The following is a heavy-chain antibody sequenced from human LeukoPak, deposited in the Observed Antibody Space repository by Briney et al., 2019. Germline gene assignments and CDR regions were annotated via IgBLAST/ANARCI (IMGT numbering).Heavy chain of an antibody. V-gene: IGHV3-9*01. Sequence: PGGSLRLSCAASGFTFDDYAMHWVRQAPGKGLEWVSGISWNSGSIGYADSVKGRFTISRDNAKNSLYLQMNSLRAEDTALYYCAKDYYGDYRGYYFDYWGQGTLVTVSS. CDR2: ISWNSGSI. CDR3: AKDYYGDYRGYYFDY. CDR1: GFTFDDYA. D-gene: IGHD4-17*01. J-gene: IGHJ4*02.